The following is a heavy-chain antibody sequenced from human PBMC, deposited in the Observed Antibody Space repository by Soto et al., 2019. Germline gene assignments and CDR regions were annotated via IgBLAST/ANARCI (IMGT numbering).Heavy chain of an antibody. V-gene: IGHV3-49*03. Sequence: GGSLRLSCTASGFTFGDYAMSWFRQAPGKGLEWVGFIRSKAYGGTTEYAASVKGRFTISRDDSKSIAYLQMNSLKTEDTAVYYCRGISGPGPRGSNWFDPWGQGTLVTVSS. CDR3: RGISGPGPRGSNWFDP. J-gene: IGHJ5*02. CDR1: GFTFGDYA. D-gene: IGHD3-10*01. CDR2: IRSKAYGGTT.